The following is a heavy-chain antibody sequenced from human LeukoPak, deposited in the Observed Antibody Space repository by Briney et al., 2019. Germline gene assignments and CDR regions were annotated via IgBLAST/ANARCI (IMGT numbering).Heavy chain of an antibody. CDR1: GGTFSSYA. D-gene: IGHD5-18*01. CDR2: IIPILGIA. CDR3: ARAKGRSYGHLIDY. J-gene: IGHJ4*02. V-gene: IGHV1-69*04. Sequence: ASVKVSCKASGGTFSSYAISWVRQAPGQGLEWMGRIIPILGIANYAQKFQGRVTMTRDTSISTAYMELSRLRSDDTAVYYCARAKGRSYGHLIDYWGQGTLVTVSS.